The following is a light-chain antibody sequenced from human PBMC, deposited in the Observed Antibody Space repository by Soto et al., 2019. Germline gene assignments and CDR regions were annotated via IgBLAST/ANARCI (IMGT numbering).Light chain of an antibody. Sequence: DIQMTHFPSSVSASVCDRVTISYRASQAIDSWLAWYQQKPGEAPKLLIFTGSRLHSGVPPRFSGSGSGTDFTFTISGLQPEDIATYYCQQYDNLPWTFGQGTKVDIK. CDR2: TGS. CDR3: QQYDNLPWT. J-gene: IGKJ1*01. V-gene: IGKV1-12*01. CDR1: QAIDSW.